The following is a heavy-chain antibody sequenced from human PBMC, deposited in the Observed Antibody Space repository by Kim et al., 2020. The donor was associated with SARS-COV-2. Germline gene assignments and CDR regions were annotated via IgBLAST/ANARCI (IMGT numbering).Heavy chain of an antibody. CDR2: ISFDGRNK. V-gene: IGHV3-30-3*01. CDR1: GLSFDSSA. D-gene: IGHD3-10*01. Sequence: GGSLRLSCAASGLSFDSSAMNWVRQAPGKGLEWVAVISFDGRNKEYADSVKGRFTISRDNSKSTLDLQMNSLRVEDTAVYYCARVNYYESVSLSDYYNGMDVWGKGTTVTVSS. CDR3: ARVNYYESVSLSDYYNGMDV. J-gene: IGHJ6*04.